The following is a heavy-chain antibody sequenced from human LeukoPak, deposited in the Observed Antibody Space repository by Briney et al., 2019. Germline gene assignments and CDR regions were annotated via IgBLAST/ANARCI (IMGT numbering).Heavy chain of an antibody. V-gene: IGHV1-18*04. CDR2: ISVYNGNT. D-gene: IGHD3-10*01. CDR1: GYTFTSYG. CDR3: ASYGSGSYHNYYGMYV. J-gene: IGHJ6*04. Sequence: ASVKVSCKASGYTFTSYGITWVRQAPGQGLEWMGWISVYNGNTNYAQKLQGRVTMTTDTSTSTAYMEQRSLRSDDTAVYYCASYGSGSYHNYYGMYVWGKGTTVTVSS.